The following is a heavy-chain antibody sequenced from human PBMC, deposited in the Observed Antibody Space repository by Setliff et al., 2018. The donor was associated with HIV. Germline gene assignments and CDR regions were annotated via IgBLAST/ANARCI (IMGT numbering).Heavy chain of an antibody. J-gene: IGHJ3*02. CDR3: SREYYDFWSGYSDAFHI. D-gene: IGHD3-3*01. CDR2: ISAYNGNT. CDR1: GYTFTSYG. V-gene: IGHV1-18*01. Sequence: ASVKVSCKASGYTFTSYGISWVRQAPGQGLEWMGWISAYNGNTNYAQTLQGRVTMTTDTSTSTAYMELRSLRSDDTAVYYCSREYYDFWSGYSDAFHIWGQGTMVTVSS.